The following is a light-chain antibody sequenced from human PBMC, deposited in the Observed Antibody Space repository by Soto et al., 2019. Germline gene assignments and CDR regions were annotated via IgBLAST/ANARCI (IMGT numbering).Light chain of an antibody. CDR3: QHYGDSSWT. J-gene: IGKJ1*01. Sequence: EIVLTQSPATLSLSPGERATLSCRASQSSSTYLVWYQQKPGQAPRLLMYDASNRATGIPARFSGSGSGTDFTLTISSLEPEDFAVYFCQHYGDSSWTFGQGSRVEIK. CDR2: DAS. V-gene: IGKV3-11*01. CDR1: QSSSTY.